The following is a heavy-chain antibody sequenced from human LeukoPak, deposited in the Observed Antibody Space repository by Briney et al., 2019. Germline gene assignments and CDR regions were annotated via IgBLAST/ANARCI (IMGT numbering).Heavy chain of an antibody. CDR1: GFTFSSYS. CDR2: ISSSSSYI. V-gene: IGHV3-21*01. CDR3: ARESSLHYEFWSGYRTASFDI. J-gene: IGHJ3*02. D-gene: IGHD3-3*01. Sequence: GGSLRLSCAASGFTFSSYSMNWVRQAPGKGLEWVSSISSSSSYIYYADSVKGRFTISRDNAKNSLYLQMNSLRAEDTAVYYCARESSLHYEFWSGYRTASFDIWGQGTMVTVSS.